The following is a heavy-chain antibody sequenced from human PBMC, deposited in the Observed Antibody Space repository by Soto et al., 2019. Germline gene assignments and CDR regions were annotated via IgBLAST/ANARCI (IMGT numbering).Heavy chain of an antibody. CDR3: ARGGLSNQLPLLTLPGPLDY. Sequence: ASVKVSCKASGYTFTDYYMHWVRQAPGQGLEWMGWINPNSGGTNYAQKFQGWATMTRDTSISTAYMELSRLRSDDTAVYYCARGGLSNQLPLLTLPGPLDYWGQGTLVTVSS. D-gene: IGHD2-2*01. CDR1: GYTFTDYY. V-gene: IGHV1-2*04. CDR2: INPNSGGT. J-gene: IGHJ4*02.